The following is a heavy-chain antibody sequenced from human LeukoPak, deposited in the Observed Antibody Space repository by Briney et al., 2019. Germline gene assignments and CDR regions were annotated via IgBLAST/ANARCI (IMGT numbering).Heavy chain of an antibody. CDR3: ARVVIWVRGVITSGFDP. V-gene: IGHV4-39*07. CDR2: IYYSGST. CDR1: GGSISSSSYY. D-gene: IGHD3-10*01. J-gene: IGHJ5*02. Sequence: PSETLSLTCTVSGGSISSSSYYWGWIRQPPGKGLEWIGSIYYSGSTYYNPSLKSRVTISVDTSKNQFSLKLSSVTAADTAVYYCARVVIWVRGVITSGFDPWGQGTLVTVSS.